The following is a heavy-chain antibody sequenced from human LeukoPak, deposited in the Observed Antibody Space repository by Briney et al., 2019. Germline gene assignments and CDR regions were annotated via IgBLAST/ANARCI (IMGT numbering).Heavy chain of an antibody. CDR1: GGSFSGYY. CDR3: ARVLEGSSGQHWYFDL. CDR2: INHSGST. D-gene: IGHD6-19*01. Sequence: ASETLSLTCAVYGGSFSGYYWSWISQPPGKGLEWIGEINHSGSTNYNPSLKSRVTISVDTSKNQSSLRLSSVTAADTAVYYCARVLEGSSGQHWYFDLWGRGTLVTVSS. J-gene: IGHJ2*01. V-gene: IGHV4-34*01.